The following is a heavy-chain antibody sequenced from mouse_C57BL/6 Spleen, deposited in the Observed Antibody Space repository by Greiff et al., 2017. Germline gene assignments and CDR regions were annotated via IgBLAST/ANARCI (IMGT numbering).Heavy chain of an antibody. CDR2: IDPSDSYT. D-gene: IGHD1-1*01. CDR3: AKRGGYYGSSYYFDY. V-gene: IGHV1-50*01. J-gene: IGHJ2*01. Sequence: VQLQQPGAELVKPGASVKLSCKASGYTFTSYWMQWVKQRPGQGLEWIGEIDPSDSYTNYNQKFKGKATLTVDTSSSTAYMQLSSLTSEDSAVYYCAKRGGYYGSSYYFDYWGQGTTLTVSS. CDR1: GYTFTSYW.